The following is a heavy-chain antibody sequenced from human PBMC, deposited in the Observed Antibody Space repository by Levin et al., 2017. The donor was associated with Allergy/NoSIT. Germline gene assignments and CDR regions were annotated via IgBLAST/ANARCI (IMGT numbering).Heavy chain of an antibody. CDR3: ARESTYYDYVWGSYGSAFDI. CDR1: GFTVSSNY. CDR2: IYSGGST. D-gene: IGHD3-16*01. J-gene: IGHJ3*02. Sequence: GGSLRLSCAASGFTVSSNYMSWVRQAPGKGLEWVSVIYSGGSTYYADSVKGRFTISRDNSKNTLYLQMNSLRAEDTAVYYCARESTYYDYVWGSYGSAFDIWGQGTMVTVSS. V-gene: IGHV3-66*01.